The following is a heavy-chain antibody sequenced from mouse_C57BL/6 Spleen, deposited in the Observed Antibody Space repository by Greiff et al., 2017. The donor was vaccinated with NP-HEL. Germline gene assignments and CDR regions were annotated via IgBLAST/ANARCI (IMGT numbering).Heavy chain of an antibody. CDR1: GYSFTGYY. J-gene: IGHJ1*03. D-gene: IGHD1-1*01. CDR2: INPSTGGT. V-gene: IGHV1-42*01. CDR3: AGKTGQTVVATRWYFDV. Sequence: VQLQQSGPELVKPGASVKISCKASGYSFTGYYMNWVKHSPEKSLEWIGEINPSTGGTTYNQKFKAKATLTVHKSSSTAYMQLKDQTSEDSAVYYCAGKTGQTVVATRWYFDVWGTGTTVTVSS.